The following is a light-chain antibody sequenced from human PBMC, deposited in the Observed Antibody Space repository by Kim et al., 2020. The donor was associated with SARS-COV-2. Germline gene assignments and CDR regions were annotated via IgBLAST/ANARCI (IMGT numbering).Light chain of an antibody. CDR3: TSFTRSSTWV. CDR1: SSDVGGYNY. V-gene: IGLV2-14*01. J-gene: IGLJ3*02. Sequence: QSALTQPASVSGSPGQSIAISCTGTSSDVGGYNYVSWFQQHPGKAPKVIIYDVNKRPSGVSDRFSGSKSGNTASLTISGLQAEDEADYYCTSFTRSSTWVFGGGIQLTVL. CDR2: DVN.